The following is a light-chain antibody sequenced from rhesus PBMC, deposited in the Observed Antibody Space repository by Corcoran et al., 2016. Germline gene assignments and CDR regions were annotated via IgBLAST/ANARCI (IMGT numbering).Light chain of an antibody. V-gene: IGKV1-28*02. CDR3: LQHKTYPLT. CDR2: AAS. Sequence: DIQMTQSPTSLSASVGDTVTITCRASQDIGSFLNWFQQKPGKAPNLLFSAASSLECGVPSRFSGSGSGTSFTLSISSLQPEDFAVYYWLQHKTYPLTFGGGTKVEL. CDR1: QDIGSF. J-gene: IGKJ4*01.